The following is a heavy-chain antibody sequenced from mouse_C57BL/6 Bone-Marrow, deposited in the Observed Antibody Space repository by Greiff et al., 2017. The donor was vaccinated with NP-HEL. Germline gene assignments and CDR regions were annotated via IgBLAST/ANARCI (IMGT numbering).Heavy chain of an antibody. CDR1: GYTFTGYW. Sequence: QVQLQQSGAELMKPGASVKLSCKATGYTFTGYWIEWVKQRPGHGLEWIGEILPGSGSTNYNEKFKGKATFTADTSSNTAYMQLSSLTTEDSASYYCARSITTVVAPPWFAYWGQGTLVTVSA. CDR2: ILPGSGST. J-gene: IGHJ3*01. V-gene: IGHV1-9*01. CDR3: ARSITTVVAPPWFAY. D-gene: IGHD1-1*01.